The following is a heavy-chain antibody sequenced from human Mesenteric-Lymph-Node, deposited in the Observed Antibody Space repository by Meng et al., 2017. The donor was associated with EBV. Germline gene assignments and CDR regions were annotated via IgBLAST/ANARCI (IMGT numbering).Heavy chain of an antibody. J-gene: IGHJ5*02. CDR2: IIPIFATP. Sequence: VQMVQAGAWVKEPGSSVQVSCKTTGATFSNFAFSWVRQAPGQGLGWMGGIIPIFATPNYAQEFQGRVTFTADKSTSTAYMELSSLTSEDTAVYYCARGGSGSVYWFDPWGQGPLVTVSS. D-gene: IGHD1-26*01. CDR3: ARGGSGSVYWFDP. CDR1: GATFSNFA. V-gene: IGHV1-69*06.